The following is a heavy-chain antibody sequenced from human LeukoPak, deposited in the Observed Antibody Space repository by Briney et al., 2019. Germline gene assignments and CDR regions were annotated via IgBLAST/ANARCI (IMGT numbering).Heavy chain of an antibody. CDR2: MYYSGST. V-gene: IGHV4-30-4*01. J-gene: IGHJ5*02. D-gene: IGHD3-22*01. CDR1: GGSISSGDYY. Sequence: SQTLCLTCTVSGGSISSGDYYWSWIRQPPGKGLEWIAYMYYSGSTYYNPSLKSRVTMSADTSKNQLSLKLSSVTAADTAVYYCARPYYYDSRIDPWGQGILVTVS. CDR3: ARPYYYDSRIDP.